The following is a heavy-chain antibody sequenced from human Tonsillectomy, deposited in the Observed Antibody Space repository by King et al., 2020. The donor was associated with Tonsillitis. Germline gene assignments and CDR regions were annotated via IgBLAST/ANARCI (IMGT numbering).Heavy chain of an antibody. Sequence: VQLVESGGGLVQPGGSLRLSCAASGFTFSTYWMSWVRQAPGKGLEWVSNIKQDGSEKYYVDSGKGRFTISRENAKNSLYLQMNSLRADDTAVYYCARINYDILIPSWGQGTRVTVSS. J-gene: IGHJ5*02. CDR2: IKQDGSEK. D-gene: IGHD3-9*01. CDR1: GFTFSTYW. CDR3: ARINYDILIPS. V-gene: IGHV3-7*03.